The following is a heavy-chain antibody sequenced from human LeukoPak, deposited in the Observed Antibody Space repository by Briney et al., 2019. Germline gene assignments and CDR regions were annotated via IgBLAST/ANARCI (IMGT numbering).Heavy chain of an antibody. CDR3: AREYCSGGSCYPYGMDV. CDR2: IWYDGSNK. V-gene: IGHV3-33*01. Sequence: HPGGSLRLSCAASGFTFSSYGMHWVRQAPGKGLEWVAVIWYDGSNKYYADSVKGRFTISRDNSKNTLYLQMNSLRAEDTAVYYCAREYCSGGSCYPYGMDVWGQGTTVTVSS. D-gene: IGHD2-15*01. J-gene: IGHJ6*02. CDR1: GFTFSSYG.